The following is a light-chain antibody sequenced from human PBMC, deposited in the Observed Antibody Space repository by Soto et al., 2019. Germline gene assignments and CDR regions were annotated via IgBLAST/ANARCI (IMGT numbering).Light chain of an antibody. J-gene: IGKJ4*01. V-gene: IGKV3-15*01. CDR1: QSISSN. CDR2: RTS. CDR3: QQYNNWPRAT. Sequence: EIVMTQSPATLSVSPGEKATLSCRASQSISSNLAWYQQKPGQAPRLLMFRTSSRATGFPARFSGSGSGTEFNLTISSLQSEDFGVYYCQQYNNWPRATCGGVTKVEIK.